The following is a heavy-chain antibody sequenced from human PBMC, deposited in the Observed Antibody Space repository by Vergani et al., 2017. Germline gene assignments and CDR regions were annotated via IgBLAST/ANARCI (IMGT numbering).Heavy chain of an antibody. CDR2: IYSGVST. D-gene: IGHD6-13*01. CDR1: GFTVSSNY. CDR3: ARDRIAAAGAFDI. J-gene: IGHJ3*02. V-gene: IGHV3-66*01. Sequence: EVQLVESGGGLVQPGGSLRLSCAASGFTVSSNYMSWVRQAPGKGLEWVSVIYSGVSTYYADSVKGRFTISRDNSKNTLYLQMNSLRAADTAVYYCARDRIAAAGAFDIWGQGTMVTVSS.